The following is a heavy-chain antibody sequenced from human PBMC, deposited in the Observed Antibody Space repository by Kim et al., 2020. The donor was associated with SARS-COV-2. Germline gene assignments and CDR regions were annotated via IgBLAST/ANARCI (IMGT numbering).Heavy chain of an antibody. CDR1: GFTFDDYA. J-gene: IGHJ4*02. D-gene: IGHD3-10*01. V-gene: IGHV3-9*01. CDR3: AKDFSSGSGSFDDS. CDR2: LSWNGGSI. Sequence: GGSLRLSCAASGFTFDDYAMHWVRQAPGKGLEWVAGLSWNGGSIDYADSVKGRFTISRDNAENSLFLQMNSLRPEDTAVYYCAKDFSSGSGSFDDSWGQGTLVTVSS.